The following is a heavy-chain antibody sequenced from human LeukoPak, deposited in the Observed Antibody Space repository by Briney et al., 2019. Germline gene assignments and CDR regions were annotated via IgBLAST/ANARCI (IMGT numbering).Heavy chain of an antibody. V-gene: IGHV1-2*02. CDR2: ISAKNGDT. CDR3: ARRYRDSSEGFDY. Sequence: AASVKVSCQASGYTFINYGITWVRQAPGQGVEWMGWISAKNGDTNYAQKFQGRVTMTRDTSISTAYMELSGLRSDDTAVYYCARRYRDSSEGFDYWGQGTLVTVSA. CDR1: GYTFINYG. J-gene: IGHJ4*02. D-gene: IGHD5-12*01.